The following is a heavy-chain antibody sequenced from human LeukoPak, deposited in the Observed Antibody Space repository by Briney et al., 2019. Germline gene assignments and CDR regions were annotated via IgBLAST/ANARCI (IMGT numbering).Heavy chain of an antibody. CDR2: ISSSGSTI. V-gene: IGHV3-48*04. Sequence: GGSLRLSCAASAFTFSYYCMNWVRQAPGERLEWGSYISSSGSTIYYADSVKGRFTISRDNAKNSLYLEMNRLRAEDTAVYYCAELGITMIGGVWGKGTTATISS. J-gene: IGHJ6*03. CDR3: AELGITMIGGV. CDR1: AFTFSYYC. D-gene: IGHD3-10*02.